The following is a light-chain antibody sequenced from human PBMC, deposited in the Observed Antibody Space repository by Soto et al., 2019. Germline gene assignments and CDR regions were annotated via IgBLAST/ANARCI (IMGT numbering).Light chain of an antibody. V-gene: IGKV1-5*01. J-gene: IGKJ4*02. CDR1: QTINSR. Sequence: DIQMTQSPSTLSASVGDRVTITCRASQTINSRLAWYQQRPGKAPDLLIYDASTLQSGVPSRFSGSGSGTDFTLAISNLQPEDVATYYCQKCDSAPLAFGGGTKVDI. CDR3: QKCDSAPLA. CDR2: DAS.